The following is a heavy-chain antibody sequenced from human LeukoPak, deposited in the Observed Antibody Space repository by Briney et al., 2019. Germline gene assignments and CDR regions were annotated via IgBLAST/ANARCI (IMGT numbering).Heavy chain of an antibody. CDR1: GASISNYH. V-gene: IGHV4-4*07. D-gene: IGHD3-3*01. J-gene: IGHJ4*02. Sequence: SETLSLTCTVSGASISNYHWTWIRQPAGKGLEWIGRLYIGRSTDYNPSLKSRVTMSVDTSNNQFSLKVTSVTAADTAIYYCARESRVFIGDGYYLDSWGPGTLVTVSP. CDR3: ARESRVFIGDGYYLDS. CDR2: LYIGRST.